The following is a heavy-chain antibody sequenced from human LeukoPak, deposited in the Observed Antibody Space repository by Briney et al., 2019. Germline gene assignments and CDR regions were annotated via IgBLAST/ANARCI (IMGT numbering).Heavy chain of an antibody. J-gene: IGHJ4*02. Sequence: GGSLRLSCEASGFTFKSHGMSWVRQAPGKGLEWVSGISGSGHFTDYADSVKGRFTISRDNSKNTLNLQMNSLRAEDTAVYYCVKGRYCSGGSCYSSHDLYWGLGTLVTVSS. CDR2: ISGSGHFT. D-gene: IGHD2-15*01. CDR3: VKGRYCSGGSCYSSHDLY. CDR1: GFTFKSHG. V-gene: IGHV3-23*01.